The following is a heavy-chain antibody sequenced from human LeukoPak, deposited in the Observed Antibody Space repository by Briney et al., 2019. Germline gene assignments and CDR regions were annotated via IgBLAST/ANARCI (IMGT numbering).Heavy chain of an antibody. V-gene: IGHV3-30*18. CDR2: ISTDGSNK. J-gene: IGHJ4*02. D-gene: IGHD2-2*01. CDR1: GFSFSSYG. Sequence: PAWALRLSCGPSGFSFSSYGMHCVRQAPGKGLEWVAVISTDGSNKHSVNSVKGRFSISRDTSKNTLYLQMNSLRAEDTAVYYCAKIVPATVDYWGQGTLVTVSS. CDR3: AKIVPATVDY.